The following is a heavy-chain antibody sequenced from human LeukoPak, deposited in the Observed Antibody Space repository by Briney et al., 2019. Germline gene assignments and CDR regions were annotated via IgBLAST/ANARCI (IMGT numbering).Heavy chain of an antibody. CDR3: ARGPIAAAAERYYYGMDV. Sequence: GGSLRLSCAASGFTFSSYAMHWVRQAPGKGLEWVAVISYDGSNKYYADSVKGRFTISRDNSKNTLYLQMNSLRAEDTAVYYCARGPIAAAAERYYYGMDVWGQGTTVTVSS. J-gene: IGHJ6*02. V-gene: IGHV3-30-3*01. CDR1: GFTFSSYA. D-gene: IGHD6-6*01. CDR2: ISYDGSNK.